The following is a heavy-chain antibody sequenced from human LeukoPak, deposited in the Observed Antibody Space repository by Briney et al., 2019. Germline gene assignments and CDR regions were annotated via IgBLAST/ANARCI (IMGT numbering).Heavy chain of an antibody. V-gene: IGHV4-34*01. D-gene: IGHD3-3*01. CDR2: IHHSGRT. Sequence: SETLSLTCAVYGGSFSNYDWTWIRQPPGKGLEWSGEIHHSGRTNYNPSLKSRITISADTSKKQFSLRLSSVTAADTAVYYCARGRSRVTIFGVALNWLDSWGQGNLVTVSS. CDR3: ARGRSRVTIFGVALNWLDS. J-gene: IGHJ5*01. CDR1: GGSFSNYD.